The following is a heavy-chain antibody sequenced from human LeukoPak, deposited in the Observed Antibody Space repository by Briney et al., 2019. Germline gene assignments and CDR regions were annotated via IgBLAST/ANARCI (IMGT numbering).Heavy chain of an antibody. J-gene: IGHJ4*02. V-gene: IGHV1-69*04. CDR3: ARVFYGGISDYYFDY. CDR1: GGTFSSYA. CDR2: IIPIFGIA. Sequence: SVKVSCKASGGTFSSYAISWVRQAPGQGLEWMGRIIPIFGIANYAQKFQGRDTITADKSTSTAYMELSSLRSEDTAVYYCARVFYGGISDYYFDYWGQGTLVTVSS. D-gene: IGHD4-23*01.